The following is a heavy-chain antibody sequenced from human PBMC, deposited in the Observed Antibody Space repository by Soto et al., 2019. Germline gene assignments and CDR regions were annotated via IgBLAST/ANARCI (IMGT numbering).Heavy chain of an antibody. D-gene: IGHD4-4*01. J-gene: IGHJ4*02. CDR1: GFTFSSYG. V-gene: IGHV3-30*18. Sequence: CLRLSCASSGFTFSSYGMHGFRQAPGKGLEWVAVISYDGSNKYYADSVKGRFTISRDNSKNTLYLQMNSLRAEDTAVYYCAKEGNYVVDYWGQGTLVTVSS. CDR3: AKEGNYVVDY. CDR2: ISYDGSNK.